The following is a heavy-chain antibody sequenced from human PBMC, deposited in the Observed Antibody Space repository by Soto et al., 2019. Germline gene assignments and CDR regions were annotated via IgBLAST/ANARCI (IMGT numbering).Heavy chain of an antibody. Sequence: PGGSLRRSCAPSGLTFRSSWMHWFRQVPGKGLVWVSRINTDGSVAMYVDSVKVRFTISRDNAKNTLYLHMNSLRAEDTAVYYCVRDMQLWRLDSWGQGT. V-gene: IGHV3-74*03. D-gene: IGHD2-21*01. CDR1: GLTFRSSW. J-gene: IGHJ4*02. CDR3: VRDMQLWRLDS. CDR2: INTDGSVA.